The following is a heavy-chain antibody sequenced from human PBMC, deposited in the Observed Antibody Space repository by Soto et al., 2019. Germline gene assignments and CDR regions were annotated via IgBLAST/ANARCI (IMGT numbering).Heavy chain of an antibody. V-gene: IGHV1-69*19. CDR2: ISPMFGAA. Sequence: QVQLVQSGAEMKKPGSSVKVSCQSSGGTFNTYAMNWVRQAPGQGPEWMGDISPMFGAANYAPKFQGRVTITADESTGTLYMQLSSVPADYTALYFCAREVQVHTPAFVYWGQGTLVTVSS. CDR1: GGTFNTYA. CDR3: AREVQVHTPAFVY. J-gene: IGHJ4*02.